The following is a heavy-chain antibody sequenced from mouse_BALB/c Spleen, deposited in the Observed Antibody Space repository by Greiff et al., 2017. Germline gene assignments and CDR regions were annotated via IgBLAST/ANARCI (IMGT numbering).Heavy chain of an antibody. D-gene: IGHD2-1*01. CDR1: GYSITSGYY. CDR3: ASHGNYLAY. CDR2: ISYDGSN. Sequence: ESGPGLVKPSQSLSLTCSVTGYSITSGYYWNWIRQFPGNKLEWMGYISYDGSNNYNPSLKNRISITRDTSKNQFFLKLNSVTTEDTATYYCASHGNYLAYWGQGTLVTVSA. J-gene: IGHJ3*01. V-gene: IGHV3-6*02.